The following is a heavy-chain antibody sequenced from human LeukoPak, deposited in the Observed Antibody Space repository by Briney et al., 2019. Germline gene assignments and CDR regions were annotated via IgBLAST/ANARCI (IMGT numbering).Heavy chain of an antibody. D-gene: IGHD3-10*01. CDR1: GFTFISYW. CDR3: ARKNYGSGSYYNRAPYYMDV. Sequence: GGSLRLSCAASGFTFISYWMSWVRQAPGKGLEWVANIKQDGSEKYYVDSVKGRFTISRDNAKNSLYLQMNSLGAEDTAVYYCARKNYGSGSYYNRAPYYMDVWGKGTTVTISS. CDR2: IKQDGSEK. J-gene: IGHJ6*03. V-gene: IGHV3-7*01.